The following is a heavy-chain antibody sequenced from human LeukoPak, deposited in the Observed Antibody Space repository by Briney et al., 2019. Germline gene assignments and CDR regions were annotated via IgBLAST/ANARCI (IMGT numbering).Heavy chain of an antibody. Sequence: KPSETLSLTCSVSGGSISGYYWSWIRQPPGQGLEWIGYIYYSGSTNYNPSLRSRVTISLDTSKKQFSLKLSSVTAADTAIYYCAREGGTVPDYWGQGTLVTVSS. CDR2: IYYSGST. J-gene: IGHJ4*02. CDR3: AREGGTVPDY. CDR1: GGSISGYY. V-gene: IGHV4-59*01. D-gene: IGHD4-17*01.